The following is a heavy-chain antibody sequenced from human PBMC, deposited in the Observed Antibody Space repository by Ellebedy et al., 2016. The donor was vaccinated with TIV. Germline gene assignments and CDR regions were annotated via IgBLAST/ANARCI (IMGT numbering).Heavy chain of an antibody. CDR1: GYTFTSYG. CDR2: INAYNGNT. D-gene: IGHD3-10*01. V-gene: IGHV1-18*04. CDR3: ARAPWGSGRYYNDY. J-gene: IGHJ4*02. Sequence: ASVKVSCKASGYTFTSYGIIWVRQAPGQGLEWMGWINAYNGNTNYAQKLQGRVTMTTDTSMSTASMELRSLRSDDTAVYYCARAPWGSGRYYNDYWGQGTLLTVSS.